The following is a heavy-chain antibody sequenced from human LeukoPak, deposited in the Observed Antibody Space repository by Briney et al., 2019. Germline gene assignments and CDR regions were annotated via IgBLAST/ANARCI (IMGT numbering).Heavy chain of an antibody. CDR1: GFTFSRSW. V-gene: IGHV3-7*01. CDR2: IKEDGSQR. D-gene: IGHD6-13*01. CDR3: ARDRGYNSFDY. J-gene: IGHJ4*02. Sequence: GGSLRLSCAASGFTFSRSWMSWVRQAPGKGLEWVANIKEDGSQRNYVDSVKGRFTISRDNAMNSVFLQMISLRAEDTAVYYCARDRGYNSFDYWGQETLVTVSS.